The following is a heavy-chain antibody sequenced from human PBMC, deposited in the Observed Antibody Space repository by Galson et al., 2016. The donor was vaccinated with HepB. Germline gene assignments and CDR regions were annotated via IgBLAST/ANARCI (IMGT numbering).Heavy chain of an antibody. CDR3: AADATTIVTAFDY. J-gene: IGHJ4*02. V-gene: IGHV3-30*03. D-gene: IGHD2-21*02. CDR2: ISYDAKNV. CDR1: GFTFSNSA. Sequence: SLRLSCAASGFTFSNSAMHWVRQAPGKGLEWVAKISYDAKNVYYAESLRGRSAISRDYSKNALYLEMNSLRVEDTAVYYCAADATTIVTAFDYWGQGTLVTVSS.